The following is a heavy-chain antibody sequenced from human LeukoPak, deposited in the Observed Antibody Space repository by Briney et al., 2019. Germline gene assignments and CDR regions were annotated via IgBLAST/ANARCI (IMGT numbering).Heavy chain of an antibody. Sequence: GGSLRLSCAASGFTFSSYPMTWVRQAPGKGPEWVSFISDSGGITYYADSVKGRFTISRDNSKNTLYLQMNSLRAEDTAVYYCARDSNSYGSGATIDYWGQGTLVTVSS. CDR3: ARDSNSYGSGATIDY. CDR2: ISDSGGIT. CDR1: GFTFSSYP. D-gene: IGHD3-10*01. V-gene: IGHV3-23*01. J-gene: IGHJ4*02.